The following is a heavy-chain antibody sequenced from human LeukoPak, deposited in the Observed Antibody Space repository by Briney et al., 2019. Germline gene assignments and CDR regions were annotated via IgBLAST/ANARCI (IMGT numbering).Heavy chain of an antibody. J-gene: IGHJ4*02. CDR3: ARLKKGRYFDDFFES. CDR1: GDSISNTLYS. V-gene: IGHV4-39*01. CDR2: IYYSGST. Sequence: SETLSLTCSVSGDSISNTLYSWGRIRQSPGKGLEWIGNIYYSGSTAYNPSLQSRVAVSADTSKNQFSLKLQSVTAADTAVSYCARLKKGRYFDDFFESWGPGTQVTVSS. D-gene: IGHD3-9*01.